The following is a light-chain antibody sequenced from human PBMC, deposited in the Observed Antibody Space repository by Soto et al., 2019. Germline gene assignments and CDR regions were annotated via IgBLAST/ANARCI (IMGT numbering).Light chain of an antibody. Sequence: LVLTQAPGTLPLSPGESATLSCRASQSVSSSYLAWYQQKPGQAPRLLIYGASSRATAIQNRFSGSGSGTDFTLTISRLEPEDFAVYYCQQYGSAPPITFGQGTRLEIK. CDR2: GAS. CDR1: QSVSSSY. CDR3: QQYGSAPPIT. J-gene: IGKJ5*01. V-gene: IGKV3-20*01.